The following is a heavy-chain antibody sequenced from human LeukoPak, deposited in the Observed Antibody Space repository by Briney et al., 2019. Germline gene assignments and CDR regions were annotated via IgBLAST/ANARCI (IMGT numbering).Heavy chain of an antibody. CDR1: GGSISSSSYY. J-gene: IGHJ4*02. D-gene: IGHD3-10*01. CDR2: IYYSGST. CDR3: ARVSNRFDVYFDF. V-gene: IGHV4-39*07. Sequence: SETLSLTCTVSGGSISSSSYYWGWIRQSPGTGLEWIGSIYYSGSTYYNPSLKSRVTISVDTSKNQFSLKLSSVTAADTAVYYCARVSNRFDVYFDFWGQGTLVTVSS.